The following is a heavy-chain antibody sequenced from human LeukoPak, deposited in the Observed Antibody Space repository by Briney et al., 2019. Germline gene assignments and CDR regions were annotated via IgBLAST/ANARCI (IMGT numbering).Heavy chain of an antibody. V-gene: IGHV4-39*07. D-gene: IGHD1-26*01. CDR2: IYYSGST. Sequence: PSETLSLTCTVSGGSISSSSYYWGWIRQPPGKGLEWIGSIYYSGSTYYNPSLKSRVTISEDTSKNQFSLKLSSVTAADTAVYFCARAPLSGTYYTDAFDIWGQGTMVTVSS. J-gene: IGHJ3*02. CDR3: ARAPLSGTYYTDAFDI. CDR1: GGSISSSSYY.